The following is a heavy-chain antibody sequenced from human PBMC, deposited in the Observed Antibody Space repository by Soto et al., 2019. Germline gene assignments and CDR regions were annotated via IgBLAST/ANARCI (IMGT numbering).Heavy chain of an antibody. CDR3: ARSPRSSPYFDY. CDR1: GYTFSNFW. D-gene: IGHD6-13*01. J-gene: IGHJ4*02. CDR2: IYPGDQET. V-gene: IGHV5-51*01. Sequence: GESLKISCPCSGYTFSNFWIGWVRQLPGRGLEWMGIIYPGDQETRYSPSFHGKVTISADKSINTAYLQWNSLEASDTAFYFCARSPRSSPYFDYWGQGALVTVSS.